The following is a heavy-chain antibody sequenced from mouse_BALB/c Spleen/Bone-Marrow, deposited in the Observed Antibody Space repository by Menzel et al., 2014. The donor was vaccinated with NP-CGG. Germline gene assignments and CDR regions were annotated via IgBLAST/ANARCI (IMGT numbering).Heavy chain of an antibody. D-gene: IGHD1-1*01. J-gene: IGHJ2*01. Sequence: EVKLMESGAELVKPGASVKLSCTASGFNIKDTYMHWVKQRPEQGLEWIGRVDPANGNTKYDPKFQGKATITADTSSNTAYLQLSSLTSEDTAVYYCARSYGSSPFDYWGQGTTLTVS. CDR1: GFNIKDTY. CDR3: ARSYGSSPFDY. V-gene: IGHV14-3*02. CDR2: VDPANGNT.